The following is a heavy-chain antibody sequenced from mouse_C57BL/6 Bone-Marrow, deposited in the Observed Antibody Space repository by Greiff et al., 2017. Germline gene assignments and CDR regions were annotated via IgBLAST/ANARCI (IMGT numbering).Heavy chain of an antibody. J-gene: IGHJ2*01. D-gene: IGHD1-1*01. CDR2: IHPSDSDT. CDR3: AILGVVRYFDY. Sequence: QVQLQQPGAELVKPGASVKVSCKASGYTFTSYWMHWVKQRPGQGLEWIGRIHPSDSDTNYNQKFKGKATLTVDKSSSTAYMQLSILTSEDSAVYYCAILGVVRYFDYWGQGTTLTVSS. V-gene: IGHV1-74*01. CDR1: GYTFTSYW.